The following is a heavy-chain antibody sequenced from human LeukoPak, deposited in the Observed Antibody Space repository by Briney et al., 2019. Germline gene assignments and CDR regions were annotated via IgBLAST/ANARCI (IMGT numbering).Heavy chain of an antibody. V-gene: IGHV1-18*01. D-gene: IGHD3-22*01. CDR2: ISAYNGNT. CDR1: GYTFTSYG. CDR3: ARATYYYDSSGYYPYYFDY. Sequence: GASVKVSCKASGYTFTSYGISWVRQAPGQGLEWMGWISAYNGNTNYAQKLQGRVTMTTDTSTSTAYMELRSLRSDDTAVYYCARATYYYDSSGYYPYYFDYWGQGTLVTVSS. J-gene: IGHJ4*02.